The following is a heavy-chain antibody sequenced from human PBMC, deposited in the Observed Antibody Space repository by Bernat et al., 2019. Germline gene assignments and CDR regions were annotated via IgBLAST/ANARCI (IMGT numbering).Heavy chain of an antibody. CDR1: GFTVSSNY. Sequence: EVQLVESGGGLIQPGGSLRLSCAASGFTVSSNYMSWVRQAPGKGLEWVSVIYGADTTNYADSVKGRFTISRDNSKQTLYLQMNSLRAEDTAIYHCVKGSAAARPYYFDCWGQGTLVTVSA. CDR2: IYGADTT. D-gene: IGHD6-13*01. V-gene: IGHV3-53*01. CDR3: VKGSAAARPYYFDC. J-gene: IGHJ4*02.